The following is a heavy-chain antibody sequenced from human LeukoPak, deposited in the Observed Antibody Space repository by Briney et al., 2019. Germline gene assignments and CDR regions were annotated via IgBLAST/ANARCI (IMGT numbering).Heavy chain of an antibody. CDR3: AKWPEGATPKFHH. D-gene: IGHD1-26*01. CDR2: ISASGHAT. CDR1: GLTFSSYA. Sequence: GGSLRLSCAASGLTFSSYAMRWVRQAPGKGLEAPGKGLEWVSTISASGHATYYPDSVRGRFTISRDNSKSTLHLQMDSLRAEDSALYYCAKWPEGATPKFHHWGQGTLVTVSS. V-gene: IGHV3-23*01. J-gene: IGHJ4*02.